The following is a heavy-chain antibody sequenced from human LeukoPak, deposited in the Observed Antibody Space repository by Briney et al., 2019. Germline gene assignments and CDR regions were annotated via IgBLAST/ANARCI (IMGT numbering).Heavy chain of an antibody. J-gene: IGHJ2*01. CDR2: ISGSGGGK. CDR3: ASYYGDHLFDY. Sequence: GGSLRLSCAASGFTFSTYAMNWVRQAPGKGLEWVSGISGSGGGKFYADSVKGRFTISRDKSKSTLYLQMNSLKAEDAAVYYCASYYGDHLFDYWGRGTLVTVSS. CDR1: GFTFSTYA. V-gene: IGHV3-23*01. D-gene: IGHD4-17*01.